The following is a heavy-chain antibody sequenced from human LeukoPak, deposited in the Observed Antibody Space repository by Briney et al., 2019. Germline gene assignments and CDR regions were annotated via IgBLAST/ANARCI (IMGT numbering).Heavy chain of an antibody. CDR1: GYTFTSYG. Sequence: ASVKVSCKASGYTFTSYGISWVRQAPGQGLEWMGWISAYNGNTNYAQKLRGRVTMTTDTSTSTAYMELRSLRSDDTAVYYCARGLTHQFYGGPDYWGQGTLVTVSS. CDR2: ISAYNGNT. V-gene: IGHV1-18*01. J-gene: IGHJ4*02. D-gene: IGHD4-23*01. CDR3: ARGLTHQFYGGPDY.